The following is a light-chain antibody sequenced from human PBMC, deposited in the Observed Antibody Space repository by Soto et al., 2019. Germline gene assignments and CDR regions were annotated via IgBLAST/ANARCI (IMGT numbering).Light chain of an antibody. Sequence: DIQMTQSPSTLSASVGDRVTITCRASQSISSWLAWYQQKPGKAPNLLIYKASSLESGVPSRFSGSGSGTEFTLTISILQPDAFAYYYYQQYDSYSYTFGQGTKLEIK. CDR1: QSISSW. V-gene: IGKV1-5*03. CDR3: QQYDSYSYT. CDR2: KAS. J-gene: IGKJ2*01.